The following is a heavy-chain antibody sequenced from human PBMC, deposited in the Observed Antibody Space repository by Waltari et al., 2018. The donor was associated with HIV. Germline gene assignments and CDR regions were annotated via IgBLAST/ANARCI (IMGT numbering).Heavy chain of an antibody. Sequence: EVHLVESGGGLVQPGRFMRLRCAASGFTFDAYAMHWVRPTPGKGLGWVSGISRKIGSIGYADSVKGRFTSSRDNAKTSLFLQMNSLRPEDTAFYYCAKGPTLTSPPTYFNYWGQGTLVTVSS. J-gene: IGHJ4*02. V-gene: IGHV3-9*01. CDR1: GFTFDAYA. CDR3: AKGPTLTSPPTYFNY. CDR2: ISRKIGSI. D-gene: IGHD2-2*01.